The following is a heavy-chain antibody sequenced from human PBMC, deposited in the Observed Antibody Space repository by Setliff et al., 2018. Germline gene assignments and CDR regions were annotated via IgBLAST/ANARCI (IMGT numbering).Heavy chain of an antibody. D-gene: IGHD2-2*02. CDR3: ARYTSSAACFDL. Sequence: PSETLSLTCTVSGVSIRSYYWSWIRQPPGKGLEWIGYIFYSGSSNYNPSLQSRVSISVDTSKNQFSLRLRSVTAADTAVYYCARYTSSAACFDLWGPGTLVTVSS. V-gene: IGHV4-59*08. CDR1: GVSIRSYY. J-gene: IGHJ5*02. CDR2: IFYSGSS.